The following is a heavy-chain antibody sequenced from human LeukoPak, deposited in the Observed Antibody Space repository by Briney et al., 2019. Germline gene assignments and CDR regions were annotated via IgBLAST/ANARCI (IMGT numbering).Heavy chain of an antibody. CDR2: INRDGSST. J-gene: IGHJ4*02. CDR1: GFTFSRYW. Sequence: GGSLRLSCAAAGFTFSRYWIHWVRQTPGKGLVWVSRINRDGSSTRYADSVKGRFTISRDNAKNTLDLQMSSLRAEDTAVYYCARVDCSGGSCYFDYWGKGTLVTVSS. CDR3: ARVDCSGGSCYFDY. V-gene: IGHV3-74*01. D-gene: IGHD2-15*01.